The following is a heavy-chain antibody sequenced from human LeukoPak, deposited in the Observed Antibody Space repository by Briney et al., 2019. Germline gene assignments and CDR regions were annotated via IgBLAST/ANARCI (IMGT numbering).Heavy chain of an antibody. CDR2: ISGSGGST. Sequence: TGGPLRLSCAASGFTFSSYAMSWVRQAPGKGLEWVSAISGSGGSTYYADSVKGRFTISRDNSKNTLYLQMNSLRAEDTAVYYXAKVGGYVPNGYWGQGTLVTVSS. D-gene: IGHD5-12*01. J-gene: IGHJ4*02. CDR1: GFTFSSYA. CDR3: AKVGGYVPNGY. V-gene: IGHV3-23*01.